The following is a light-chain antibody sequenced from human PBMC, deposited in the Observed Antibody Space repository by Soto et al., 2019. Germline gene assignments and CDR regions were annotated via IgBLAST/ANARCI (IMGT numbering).Light chain of an antibody. V-gene: IGLV2-8*01. Sequence: QSALTQPPSASGSPGQSVTISCTGTSSDDGGYNYVSWYQQHPGKAPKLMIYEVSKRPSGVPDRFSGSKSGNTASLTVSGLQAEDEADYYCSSYAGSNNLVVFGGGTKVTVL. CDR3: SSYAGSNNLVV. J-gene: IGLJ2*01. CDR2: EVS. CDR1: SSDDGGYNY.